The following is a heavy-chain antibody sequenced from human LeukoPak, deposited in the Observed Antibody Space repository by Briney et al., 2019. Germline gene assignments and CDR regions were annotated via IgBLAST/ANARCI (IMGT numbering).Heavy chain of an antibody. CDR1: GGTFSSYA. CDR3: ARLGTTVTTPFDY. Sequence: ASVKVSCKASGGTFSSYAISWVRQAPGQGLEWMGRIIPILGIANYAQKFQGRVTITADKSTSTAYMELSSLRSEDTAVYYCARLGTTVTTPFDYWGQGTLVTVSS. D-gene: IGHD4-17*01. CDR2: IIPILGIA. V-gene: IGHV1-69*04. J-gene: IGHJ4*02.